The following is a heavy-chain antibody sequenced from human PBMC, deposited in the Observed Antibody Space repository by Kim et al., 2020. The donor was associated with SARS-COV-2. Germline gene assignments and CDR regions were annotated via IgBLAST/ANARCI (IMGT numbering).Heavy chain of an antibody. D-gene: IGHD6-13*01. CDR3: ARKDSSSYYGNWFDP. CDR1: GDSISGYY. V-gene: IGHV4-59*01. Sequence: SETLSLTCTVSGDSISGYYWSWIRQPPGKGLEWIGYVYYSGSTSTNYNPSLKSRVTISVDTSNNQFSLKLNSVTAADTAVYFCARKDSSSYYGNWFDPWGQGTLVTVSS. CDR2: VYYSGSTST. J-gene: IGHJ5*02.